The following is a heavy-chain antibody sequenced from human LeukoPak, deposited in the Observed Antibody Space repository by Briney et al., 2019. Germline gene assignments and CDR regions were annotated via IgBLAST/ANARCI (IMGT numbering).Heavy chain of an antibody. J-gene: IGHJ4*02. D-gene: IGHD3-9*01. CDR1: GFTFSSYA. CDR3: ARDHPHDWLLSKGPFDY. CDR2: ISYDGSNK. Sequence: GGSLRLSCAASGFTFSSYAMHWVRQAPGKGLEWVAVISYDGSNKYYADSVKGRFTISRDNSKNTLYLQMNSLRAEDTAVYYCARDHPHDWLLSKGPFDYWGQGTLVTVSS. V-gene: IGHV3-30-3*01.